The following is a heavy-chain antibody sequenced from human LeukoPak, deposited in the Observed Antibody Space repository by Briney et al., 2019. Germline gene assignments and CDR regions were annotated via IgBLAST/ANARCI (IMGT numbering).Heavy chain of an antibody. CDR2: INHSGST. J-gene: IGHJ5*02. Sequence: SETLSLTCAVCGGSFSGYYWSWIRQPPGKGLEWIRAINHSGSTNYNPSLKSRVTISVDTSKNQFSLKLSSVTAADTAVYYCARGPLVVVVAATLQFDPWGQGTLVTVSS. V-gene: IGHV4-34*01. D-gene: IGHD2-15*01. CDR1: GGSFSGYY. CDR3: ARGPLVVVVAATLQFDP.